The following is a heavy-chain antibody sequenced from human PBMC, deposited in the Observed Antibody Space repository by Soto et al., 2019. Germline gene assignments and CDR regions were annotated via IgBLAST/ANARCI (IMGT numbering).Heavy chain of an antibody. V-gene: IGHV4-39*01. D-gene: IGHD2-15*01. CDR3: APLSVSLSGPYGIHV. CDR1: GYSVSSSDYY. CDR2: MLYSGLT. Sequence: SETLSLTCSVSGYSVSSSDYYWAWIRQPPGKGLEWIGGMLYSGLTYYNPSLKSRVTLSVDTSRNQFSVRLNSVTASDTAVYYCAPLSVSLSGPYGIHVWGQGTTVTVSS. J-gene: IGHJ6*02.